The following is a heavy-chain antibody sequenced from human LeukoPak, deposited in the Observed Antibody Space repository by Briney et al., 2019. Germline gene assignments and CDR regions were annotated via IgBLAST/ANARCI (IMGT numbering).Heavy chain of an antibody. V-gene: IGHV4-39*07. Sequence: PSETLSLTCTVSGGSISSSSYYWGWIRQPPGKGLEWIGSIYYSGSTYYNPSLKSRVTISVDTSKNQFSLKLSSVTAADTAVYYCARGRSLGYWGQGTLVTVSS. CDR2: IYYSGST. J-gene: IGHJ4*02. CDR3: ARGRSLGY. CDR1: GGSISSSSYY. D-gene: IGHD3-10*01.